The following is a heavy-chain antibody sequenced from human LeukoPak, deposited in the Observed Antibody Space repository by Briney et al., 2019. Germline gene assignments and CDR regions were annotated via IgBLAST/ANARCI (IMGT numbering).Heavy chain of an antibody. V-gene: IGHV3-48*04. J-gene: IGHJ6*03. CDR2: ISSSGSTI. CDR1: GFTFSSYW. D-gene: IGHD6-19*01. CDR3: AREAVADYYYYMDV. Sequence: GGSLRLSCAASGFTFSSYWMSWVRQAPGTGLEWVSYISSSGSTIYYADSVKGRFTISRDNAKNSLYLQMNSLRAEDTAVYYCAREAVADYYYYMDVWGKGTTVTISS.